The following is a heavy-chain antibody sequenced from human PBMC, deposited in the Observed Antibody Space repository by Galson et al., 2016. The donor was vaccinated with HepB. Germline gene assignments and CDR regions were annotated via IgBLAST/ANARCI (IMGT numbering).Heavy chain of an antibody. Sequence: SLRLSCAATGFSVSSDYLSWVRQAPGKGLACVSVIYSGQRTFYADSVKGRFTIPRDYSKNTLYLQMINLRAEDTAMYFCACQQLAGFDYWGQGTLVTVSS. J-gene: IGHJ4*02. V-gene: IGHV3-53*01. CDR1: GFSVSSDY. D-gene: IGHD2-15*01. CDR3: ACQQLAGFDY. CDR2: IYSGQRT.